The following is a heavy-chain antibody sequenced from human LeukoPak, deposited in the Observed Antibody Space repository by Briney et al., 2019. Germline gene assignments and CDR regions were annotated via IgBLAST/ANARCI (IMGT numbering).Heavy chain of an antibody. CDR1: GFTFSSYW. Sequence: GGSLRLSCAASGFTFSSYWMSWVRQAPGRGLEWVANIRQDGSEKYYVDSVKGRFTISRDNAKNSLYLQMNSLRADDTAVYYCTREGGDCSSSSCYSLGQDSWGQGTLVTVSS. V-gene: IGHV3-7*01. D-gene: IGHD2-2*01. CDR3: TREGGDCSSSSCYSLGQDS. J-gene: IGHJ4*02. CDR2: IRQDGSEK.